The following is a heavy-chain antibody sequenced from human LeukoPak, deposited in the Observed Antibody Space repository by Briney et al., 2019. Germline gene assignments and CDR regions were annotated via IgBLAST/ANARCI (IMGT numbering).Heavy chain of an antibody. Sequence: GGSLRLSCADSGFTSSDYDMQWVRQATGKDLEWVSAIGTAGDTYYTGSVKGRFTISRENAKNSLYLQMNSLRAGDTAVYYCARVAKERVGGVYYFDYWGQGTLVTVSS. CDR1: GFTSSDYD. CDR3: ARVAKERVGGVYYFDY. D-gene: IGHD1-1*01. J-gene: IGHJ4*02. CDR2: IGTAGDT. V-gene: IGHV3-13*01.